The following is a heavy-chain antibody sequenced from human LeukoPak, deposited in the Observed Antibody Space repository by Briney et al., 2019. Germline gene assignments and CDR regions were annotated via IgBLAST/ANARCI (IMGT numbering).Heavy chain of an antibody. V-gene: IGHV4-39*01. D-gene: IGHD3-22*01. Sequence: PSETLSLTCTVSGGSILDSTYYWAWIRQPPGKGLEWIATIFYTGNTHYNPSLKSRVTMSVDTVKNQFSLNLNSVTAADTAVYYCARQSSGYYYGGFDPWGQGTLVTVSS. CDR2: IFYTGNT. J-gene: IGHJ5*02. CDR3: ARQSSGYYYGGFDP. CDR1: GGSILDSTYY.